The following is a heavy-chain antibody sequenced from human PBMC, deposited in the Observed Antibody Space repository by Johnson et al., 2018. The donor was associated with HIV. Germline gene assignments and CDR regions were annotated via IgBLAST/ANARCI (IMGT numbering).Heavy chain of an antibody. J-gene: IGHJ3*02. V-gene: IGHV3-7*03. Sequence: VQQVESGGGVVQPGRSLRLACVASGFTFNRYGLHWVRQAPGKGLEWVANIKQDGSEKYYVDSLKGRFTISRDNSKNTLYLQMNRLRAEDTALYYCAKDIYGYDAFDIWGQGTMVTVSS. CDR3: AKDIYGYDAFDI. D-gene: IGHD5-24*01. CDR1: GFTFNRYG. CDR2: IKQDGSEK.